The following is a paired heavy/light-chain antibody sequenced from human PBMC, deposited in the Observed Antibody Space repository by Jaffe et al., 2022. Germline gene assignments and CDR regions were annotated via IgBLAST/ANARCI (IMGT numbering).Light chain of an antibody. J-gene: IGKJ2*01. Sequence: DIQMTQSPSSLSASVGDRVTITCRASQSISSYLNWYQQKPGKAPKLLIYAASSLQSGVPSRFSGSGSGTDFTLTISSLQPEDFATYYCQQSYSTSATFGQGTKLEIK. V-gene: IGKV1-39*01. CDR3: QQSYSTSAT. CDR2: AAS. CDR1: QSISSY.
Heavy chain of an antibody. CDR3: AKDRDDYDYGDYAARAFDI. D-gene: IGHD4-17*01. CDR2: ISGSGGST. Sequence: EVQLLESGGGLVQPGGSLRLSCAASGFTFSSYAMSWVRQAPGKGLEWVSAISGSGGSTYYADSVKGRFTISRDNSKNTLYLQMNSLRAEDTAVYYCAKDRDDYDYGDYAARAFDIWGQGTMVTVSS. V-gene: IGHV3-23*01. CDR1: GFTFSSYA. J-gene: IGHJ3*02.